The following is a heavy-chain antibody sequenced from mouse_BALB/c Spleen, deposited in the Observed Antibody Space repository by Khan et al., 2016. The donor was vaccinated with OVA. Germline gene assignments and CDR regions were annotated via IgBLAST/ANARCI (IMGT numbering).Heavy chain of an antibody. Sequence: QIQLVQSGPELKKPGETVKISCKASGYTFTNYGMNWVKQAPGKGLKWMGWINTYTGEPTYADDFKGRFAFSLETSASPAYLQINNLKNEDTATXFCASHGHWYFDAWGPGTTVTVSS. D-gene: IGHD1-2*01. V-gene: IGHV9-3-1*01. CDR1: GYTFTNYG. CDR2: INTYTGEP. CDR3: ASHGHWYFDA. J-gene: IGHJ1*01.